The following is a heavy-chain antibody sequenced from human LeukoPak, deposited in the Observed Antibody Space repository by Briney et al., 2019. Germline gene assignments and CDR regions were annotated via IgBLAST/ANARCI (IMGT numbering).Heavy chain of an antibody. J-gene: IGHJ4*02. D-gene: IGHD3-22*01. CDR1: GFTFSSYA. Sequence: GGSLRLSCAASGFTFSSYAMHWVRQAPGKGLEYVSAISSNGGSTYYANSVKGRFTISRDNSKNTLYLQMGSLRADDMAVYYCARAGRDSSGYYYRPAGCWGQGTLVTVSS. V-gene: IGHV3-64*01. CDR2: ISSNGGST. CDR3: ARAGRDSSGYYYRPAGC.